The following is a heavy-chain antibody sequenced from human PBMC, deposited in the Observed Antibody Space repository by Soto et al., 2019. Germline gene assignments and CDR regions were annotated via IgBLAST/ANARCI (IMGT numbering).Heavy chain of an antibody. CDR3: ASIYSKGPYLDY. D-gene: IGHD4-4*01. CDR2: INPSGGST. CDR1: GYTFTSYY. V-gene: IGHV1-46*01. J-gene: IGHJ4*02. Sequence: ASVKVSCKASGYTFTSYYMHWVRQAPGQGLEWMGIINPSGGSTSYAQKFQGRVTMTRDTSTSTVYMELSSLRSEDTAVYYCASIYSKGPYLDYWGQGTLVTVSS.